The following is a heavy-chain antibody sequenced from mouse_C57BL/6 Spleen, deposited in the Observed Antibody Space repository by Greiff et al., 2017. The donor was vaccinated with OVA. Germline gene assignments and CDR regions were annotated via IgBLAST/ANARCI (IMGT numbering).Heavy chain of an antibody. D-gene: IGHD2-3*01. CDR1: GYTFTSYW. CDR3: ARCGYYNYYAMDY. CDR2: IDPSDSYT. J-gene: IGHJ4*01. Sequence: QVQLQQPGAELVKPGASVKLSCKASGYTFTSYWMQWVKQRPGQGLEWIGEIDPSDSYTNYNQKFKGKATLTVDTSSSTAYMQLSSLTSEDSAVYYCARCGYYNYYAMDYWGQGTSVTGSS. V-gene: IGHV1-50*01.